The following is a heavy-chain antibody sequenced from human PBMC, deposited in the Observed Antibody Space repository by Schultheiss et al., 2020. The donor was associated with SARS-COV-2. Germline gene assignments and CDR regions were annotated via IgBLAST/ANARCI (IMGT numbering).Heavy chain of an antibody. CDR2: MNPNSGNT. V-gene: IGHV1-8*02. CDR1: GYTFTSYD. J-gene: IGHJ6*02. D-gene: IGHD4-17*01. Sequence: ASVKVSCKASGYTFTSYDINWVRQATGQGLEWMGWMNPNSGNTGYAQKLQGRVTMTTDTSTTTAYMELRSLRSDDTAVYYCARSTETTVYYYYGMDVWGQGTTVTVSS. CDR3: ARSTETTVYYYYGMDV.